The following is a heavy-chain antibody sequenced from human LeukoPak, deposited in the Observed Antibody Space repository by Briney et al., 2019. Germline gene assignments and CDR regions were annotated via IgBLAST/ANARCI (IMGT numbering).Heavy chain of an antibody. CDR1: GFTVSSNY. J-gene: IGHJ3*02. CDR2: IYSGGST. CDR3: ARAGGSSGYRAFDI. Sequence: GGSLRLSCAASGFTVSSNYMSWVRQAPGEGLEWVSVIYSGGSTYYADSVKGRFTISRDNSKNTLYLQMNSLRTEDTAVYYCARAGGSSGYRAFDIWGQGTMVTVSS. D-gene: IGHD3-22*01. V-gene: IGHV3-66*01.